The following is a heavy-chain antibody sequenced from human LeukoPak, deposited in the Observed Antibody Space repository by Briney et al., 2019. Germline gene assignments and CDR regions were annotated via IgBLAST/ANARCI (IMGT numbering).Heavy chain of an antibody. CDR1: GGSFSGYY. CDR2: INHSGST. V-gene: IGHV4-34*01. D-gene: IGHD4-17*01. J-gene: IGHJ3*02. CDR3: ARDYGDYGGAFDI. Sequence: SSETLSLTCAVYGGSFSGYYWSWIRQPPGKGLEWIGEINHSGSTNYNPSLKSRVTISVDTSKNQFSLKLSSVTAADTAVYYCARDYGDYGGAFDIWGQGTMVTVSS.